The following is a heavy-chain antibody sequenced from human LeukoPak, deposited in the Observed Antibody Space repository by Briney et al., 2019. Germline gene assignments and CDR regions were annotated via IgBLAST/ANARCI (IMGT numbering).Heavy chain of an antibody. CDR3: CGSGSYYNVWTNWFDP. D-gene: IGHD3-10*01. Sequence: GGSLRLSCAASGFTFSSYSMNWVRQAPGKGLEWVSSISSSSSYIYYADSVKGRFTISRDNAKNSLYLQMNSLRAEDTAVYYCCGSGSYYNVWTNWFDPWGQGTLVTVSS. CDR2: ISSSSSYI. J-gene: IGHJ5*02. CDR1: GFTFSSYS. V-gene: IGHV3-21*01.